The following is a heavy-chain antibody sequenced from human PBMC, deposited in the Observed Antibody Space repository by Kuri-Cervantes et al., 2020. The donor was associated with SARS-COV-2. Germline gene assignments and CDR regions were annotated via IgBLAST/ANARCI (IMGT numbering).Heavy chain of an antibody. CDR1: GGSISSYY. Sequence: SETLSLTCIVSGGSISSYYWSWIRQPPGKGLEWIGYIYYSGSTNYNPSLKSRVTISVDTSKNQFSLKLSSVTAADTAVYYCARVGEYSSSLGYWGQGTLVTVSS. D-gene: IGHD6-13*01. CDR2: IYYSGST. J-gene: IGHJ4*02. V-gene: IGHV4-59*01. CDR3: ARVGEYSSSLGY.